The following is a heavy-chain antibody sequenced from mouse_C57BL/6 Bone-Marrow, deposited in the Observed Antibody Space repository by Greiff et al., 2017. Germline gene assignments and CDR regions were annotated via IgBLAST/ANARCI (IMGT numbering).Heavy chain of an antibody. CDR2: IDPENGDT. CDR1: GFNIKDDY. Sequence: EVPLQQSGAELVRPGASVKLSCTASGFNIKDDYMHWVKQRPEQGLEWIGWIDPENGDTESASKFQGKATITADTSSNTAYLQLSSLTSEDTAVYYSTTEGAAQALYYFDYWGQGTTLTVSS. D-gene: IGHD3-2*02. V-gene: IGHV14-4*01. J-gene: IGHJ2*01. CDR3: TTEGAAQALYYFDY.